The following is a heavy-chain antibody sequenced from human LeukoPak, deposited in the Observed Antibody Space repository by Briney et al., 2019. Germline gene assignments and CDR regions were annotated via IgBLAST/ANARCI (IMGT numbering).Heavy chain of an antibody. V-gene: IGHV4-38-2*02. D-gene: IGHD3-22*01. J-gene: IGHJ3*02. CDR1: GYSISSGYY. Sequence: SETLSLTCTVSGYSISSGYYWGWIRQPPGKGLEWIGSIYYSGSTYYNPSLKSRVTISVDTSKNQFSLKLSSVTAADTAVYYCARDHGDSSGWFPHDAFDIWGQGTMVTVSS. CDR3: ARDHGDSSGWFPHDAFDI. CDR2: IYYSGST.